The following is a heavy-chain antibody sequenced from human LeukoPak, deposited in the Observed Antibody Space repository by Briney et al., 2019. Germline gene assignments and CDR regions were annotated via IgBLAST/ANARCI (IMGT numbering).Heavy chain of an antibody. CDR2: IYYSGST. Sequence: SETLSLTCTVSGGSSSSSSYYWGWIRQPPGKGLEWIGSIYYSGSTYYNPSLKSRVTISVDTSKNQFSLKLSSVTATDTAVYYCARQHPYGGNSFDPWGQGTLVIVSS. D-gene: IGHD4-23*01. CDR3: ARQHPYGGNSFDP. V-gene: IGHV4-39*01. CDR1: GGSSSSSSYY. J-gene: IGHJ5*02.